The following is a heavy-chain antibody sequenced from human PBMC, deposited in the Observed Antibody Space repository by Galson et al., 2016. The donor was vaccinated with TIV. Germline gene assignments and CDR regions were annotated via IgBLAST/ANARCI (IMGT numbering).Heavy chain of an antibody. CDR3: AKNSRSDASMDYYYYRGMDV. D-gene: IGHD5-18*01. Sequence: SLRLSCAASGFTFDDYPMHWVRQAPGKGLEWVSGINWKGNSVDYADSVRGRFTISRDNAKNSLYLQMNSLRPEDTALYYCAKNSRSDASMDYYYYRGMDVWCRGTTVIVSS. CDR2: INWKGNSV. J-gene: IGHJ6*02. V-gene: IGHV3-9*01. CDR1: GFTFDDYP.